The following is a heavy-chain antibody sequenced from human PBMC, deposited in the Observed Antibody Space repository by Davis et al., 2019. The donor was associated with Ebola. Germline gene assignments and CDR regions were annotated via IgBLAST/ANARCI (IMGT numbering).Heavy chain of an antibody. Sequence: PGGSLRLSCAASGFTFSSYWMSWVRQAPGKGLEWVSYISSSGSTIYYADSVKGRFTISRDNAKNSLYLQMNSLRAEDTAVYYCAREMYYDFWSGYYTDYYYYGMDVWGQGTTVTVSS. CDR3: AREMYYDFWSGYYTDYYYYGMDV. V-gene: IGHV3-48*04. J-gene: IGHJ6*02. CDR2: ISSSGSTI. D-gene: IGHD3-3*01. CDR1: GFTFSSYW.